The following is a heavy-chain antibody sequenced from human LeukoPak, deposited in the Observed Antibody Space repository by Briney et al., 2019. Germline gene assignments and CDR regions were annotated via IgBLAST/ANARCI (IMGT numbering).Heavy chain of an antibody. CDR2: ISYDGSNK. J-gene: IGHJ4*02. V-gene: IGHV3-30*18. CDR3: AKGKPVGGYARYFDY. Sequence: GGSLRLSCAASGFAFSSYGMHWVRQAPGKGLEWVAVISYDGSNKYYADSVKGRFTISRDNSKNTLYLQMNSLRAEDTAVYYCAKGKPVGGYARYFDYWGQGTLVTVSS. D-gene: IGHD5-12*01. CDR1: GFAFSSYG.